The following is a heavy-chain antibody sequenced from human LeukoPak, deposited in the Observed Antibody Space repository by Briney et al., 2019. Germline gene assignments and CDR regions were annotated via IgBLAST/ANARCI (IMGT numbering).Heavy chain of an antibody. CDR2: INPNSGGT. V-gene: IGHV1-2*02. CDR3: AGELIGPFDY. D-gene: IGHD2-8*01. CDR1: GYTFTSYG. J-gene: IGHJ4*02. Sequence: ASVKVSCKASGYTFTSYGISWVRQAPGQGLEWMGWINPNSGGTNYAQKFQGRVTMTRDTSISTAYMELSRLRSDDTAVYYCAGELIGPFDYWGQGTLVTVSS.